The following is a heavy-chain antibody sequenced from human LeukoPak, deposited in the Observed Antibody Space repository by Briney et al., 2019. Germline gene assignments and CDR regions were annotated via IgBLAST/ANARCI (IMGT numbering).Heavy chain of an antibody. J-gene: IGHJ3*02. D-gene: IGHD2-2*01. CDR2: VNHSGST. Sequence: SETLSLTCAVYGGSFSGYYWSWIRQPPGKGLEWIGEVNHSGSTNYNPSLKSRVTISVDTSKNQFSLKLSSVTAADTAMYYCARIARYCSSTSCPLDAFDIWGQGTMVTVSS. V-gene: IGHV4-34*01. CDR3: ARIARYCSSTSCPLDAFDI. CDR1: GGSFSGYY.